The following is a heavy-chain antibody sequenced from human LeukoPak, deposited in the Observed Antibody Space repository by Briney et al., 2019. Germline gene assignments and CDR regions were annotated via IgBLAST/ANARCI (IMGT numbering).Heavy chain of an antibody. CDR1: GYTFTNYY. CDR2: INPSSAYT. V-gene: IGHV1-46*01. CDR3: ARDRNSGSYCPDY. Sequence: ASVKVSCKASGYTFTNYYIHWVRQAPGQGPEWVGIINPSSAYTTYSQKFQGRVTMTRDTSTSTVYMELSSLTSEDTAVYYCARDRNSGSYCPDYWGQGTLVTVSS. J-gene: IGHJ4*02. D-gene: IGHD1-26*01.